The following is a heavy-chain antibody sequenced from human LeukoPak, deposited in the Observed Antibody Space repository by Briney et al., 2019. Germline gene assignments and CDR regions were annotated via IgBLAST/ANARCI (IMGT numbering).Heavy chain of an antibody. CDR1: RFTFSSYS. CDR3: AKDPGYYDILTGYYAGDYFDY. J-gene: IGHJ4*02. Sequence: PGGSLRLSCAASRFTFSSYSMNWVRQAPGKGLEWVSSISSSGSYIYYADSVKGRFTISRDNAKNSLFLQMNSLRAEDTAVYYCAKDPGYYDILTGYYAGDYFDYWGQGTLVTVSS. V-gene: IGHV3-21*04. D-gene: IGHD3-9*01. CDR2: ISSSGSYI.